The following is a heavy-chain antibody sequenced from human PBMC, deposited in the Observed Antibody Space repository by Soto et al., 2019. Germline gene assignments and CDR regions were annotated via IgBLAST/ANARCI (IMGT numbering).Heavy chain of an antibody. Sequence: QVQLVQSGAEVKKPGSSVKVSCKASGGTFSSDDFSWVRQAPGQGLDWMGGIIPIFGTANYAQKFQGRVTITADESTSTAYMELSSLRSEDSAVYYCARGKRWFGELLSTYYYYYGMDVWGQGTTVTVSS. J-gene: IGHJ6*02. CDR2: IIPIFGTA. V-gene: IGHV1-69*01. D-gene: IGHD3-10*01. CDR1: GGTFSSDD. CDR3: ARGKRWFGELLSTYYYYYGMDV.